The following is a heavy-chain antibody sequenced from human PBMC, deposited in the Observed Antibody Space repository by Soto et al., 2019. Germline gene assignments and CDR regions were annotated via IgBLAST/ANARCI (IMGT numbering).Heavy chain of an antibody. V-gene: IGHV6-1*01. CDR1: GDSVSSNGAA. J-gene: IGHJ4*02. Sequence: SPTLSLPCAISGDSVSSNGAAWNWIRQSPSRGLEWLGRTYYRSRWYSDYAPSVKSRITVNPDTSQNQFSLQLNSVTPEDTAIYYCARDSPGFLSAFDFWGQGTLVTVSP. CDR3: ARDSPGFLSAFDF. CDR2: TYYRSRWYS. D-gene: IGHD6-19*01.